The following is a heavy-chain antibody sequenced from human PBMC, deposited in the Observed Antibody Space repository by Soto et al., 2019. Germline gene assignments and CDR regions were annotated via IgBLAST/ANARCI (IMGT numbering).Heavy chain of an antibody. CDR2: ISYDGSNK. V-gene: IGHV3-30*18. Sequence: TGGSLRLSCAASGFTFSSYGMHWVRQAPGKGLEWVAVISYDGSNKYYADSVKGRFTISRDNSKNTLYLQMNSLRAEDTAVYYCAKRRRRCSTTSCRGGFDYWGQGTLVTVSS. J-gene: IGHJ4*02. D-gene: IGHD2-2*01. CDR3: AKRRRRCSTTSCRGGFDY. CDR1: GFTFSSYG.